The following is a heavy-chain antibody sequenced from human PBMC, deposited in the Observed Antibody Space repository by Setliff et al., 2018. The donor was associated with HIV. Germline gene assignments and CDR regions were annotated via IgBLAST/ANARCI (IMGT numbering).Heavy chain of an antibody. D-gene: IGHD2-2*01. Sequence: GASVKVSCKASNYTLINYGVSWVRQAPGQRLEWMGWIGSYSGYTIYAQKFQDRLTMTTDTSTTTASMELRSLRSDDTAVYYCVRGHCNSDKCWYTWFDPWGQGTLVTVSS. CDR2: IGSYSGYT. CDR1: NYTLINYG. J-gene: IGHJ5*02. V-gene: IGHV1-18*01. CDR3: VRGHCNSDKCWYTWFDP.